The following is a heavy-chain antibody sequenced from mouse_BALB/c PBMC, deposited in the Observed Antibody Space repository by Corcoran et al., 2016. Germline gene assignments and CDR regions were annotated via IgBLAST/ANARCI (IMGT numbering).Heavy chain of an antibody. CDR2: IDPANGNT. D-gene: IGHD1-1*01. CDR1: GFNIKDTY. CDR3: ASDYGSSYLDY. Sequence: EVQLQQSGAELVKPGASVKLSCTASGFNIKDTYMHWVKQRPEQGLEWIGRIDPANGNTKYDPKFQGKATITADTSSNTAYLQLSSLTSEDTAVYYCASDYGSSYLDYWGQGTTLTVSS. V-gene: IGHV14-3*02. J-gene: IGHJ2*01.